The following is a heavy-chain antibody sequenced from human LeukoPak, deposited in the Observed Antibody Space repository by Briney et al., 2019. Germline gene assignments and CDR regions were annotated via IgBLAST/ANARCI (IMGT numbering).Heavy chain of an antibody. J-gene: IGHJ4*02. Sequence: GGSLRLSCAASGFTFSSYAMSWVRQAPGKGLEWVSAISGSGGSTYYADSVKGRLTISRDNSKNTLYLQMNSLRAEDTAVYYCAVWYYPHYFDYWGQGTLVTVSS. CDR2: ISGSGGST. CDR3: AVWYYPHYFDY. D-gene: IGHD3-10*01. CDR1: GFTFSSYA. V-gene: IGHV3-23*01.